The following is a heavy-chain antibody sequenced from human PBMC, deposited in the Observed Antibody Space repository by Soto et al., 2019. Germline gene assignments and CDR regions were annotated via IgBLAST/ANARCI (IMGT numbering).Heavy chain of an antibody. V-gene: IGHV4-39*01. CDR2: IYYSGST. CDR3: ARHFNGVDV. CDR1: GRSISSNTSY. J-gene: IGHJ6*02. Sequence: SETLSLTCTVYGRSISSNTSYWGWIRQPPGKGLEWIGSIYYSGSTYYNPSLKSRVTISVDTSKNQFSLKVSSVTAADTAVYYCARHFNGVDVWGQGATVTVS.